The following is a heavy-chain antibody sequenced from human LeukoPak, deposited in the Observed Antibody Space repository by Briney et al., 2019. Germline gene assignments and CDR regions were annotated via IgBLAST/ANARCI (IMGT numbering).Heavy chain of an antibody. Sequence: PQTLSLTCTVSGGSISSGGYYWSWIRQHPGKGLEWIGYIYYSGSTYYNPSLKSRVTISVDTSKNQFSLKLSSVTAADTAVYYCARSTVATSIPDYWGQGTLVTVSS. J-gene: IGHJ4*02. CDR2: IYYSGST. CDR3: ARSTVATSIPDY. V-gene: IGHV4-31*03. CDR1: GGSISSGGYY. D-gene: IGHD5-12*01.